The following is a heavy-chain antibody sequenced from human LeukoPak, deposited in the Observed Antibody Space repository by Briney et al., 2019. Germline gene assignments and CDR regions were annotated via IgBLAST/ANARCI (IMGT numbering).Heavy chain of an antibody. CDR3: ARDTLLGYCSGGSCYGFDP. J-gene: IGHJ5*02. CDR1: GFTFSSYW. CDR2: IKQDGREK. V-gene: IGHV3-7*03. Sequence: GGSLILSCAASGFTFSSYWMSWVRQAPGKGLEWVANIKQDGREKYYVDSVKGRFTISRDNAKNSLYLQMNSLRAEDTAVYYCARDTLLGYCSGGSCYGFDPWGQGTLVTVSS. D-gene: IGHD2-15*01.